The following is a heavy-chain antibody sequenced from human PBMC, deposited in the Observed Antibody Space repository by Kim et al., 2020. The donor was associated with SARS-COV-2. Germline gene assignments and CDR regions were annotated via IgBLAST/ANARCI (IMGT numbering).Heavy chain of an antibody. CDR1: GFTFRSYW. V-gene: IGHV3-7*03. Sequence: GGSLRLSCAASGFTFRSYWMSWVRQAPGKGLQWVANIKEDGRVRQYVDSVKGRFTISRDNAKNSLFLQMSSLRADDTAVYYCARDGILSYTSSCDYWGQGSLVTVSS. CDR2: IKEDGRVR. J-gene: IGHJ4*02. CDR3: ARDGILSYTSSCDY. D-gene: IGHD6-13*01.